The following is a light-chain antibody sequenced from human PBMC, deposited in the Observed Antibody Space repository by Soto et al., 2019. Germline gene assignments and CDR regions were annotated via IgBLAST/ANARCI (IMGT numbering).Light chain of an antibody. CDR1: QGIRSY. CDR3: QQYNSYPWT. CDR2: DAS. Sequence: DIQFTQSPSFLSASVGDRVTITCRASQGIRSYLAWYQQKPGKAPKPLIYDASSLESGVPSRFSGSGSGTEFTLTISSLQPDDFATYYCQQYNSYPWTFGQGTKVDIK. J-gene: IGKJ1*01. V-gene: IGKV1-9*01.